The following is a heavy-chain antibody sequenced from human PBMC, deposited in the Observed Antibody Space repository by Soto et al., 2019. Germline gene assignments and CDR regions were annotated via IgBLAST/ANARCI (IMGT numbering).Heavy chain of an antibody. CDR1: GFTVSRYY. CDR3: ARDRVESGYPEYFQH. J-gene: IGHJ1*01. Sequence: PGGSLRLSCAASGFTVSRYYMSWVRQAAGKGLEWVSVVYYGGDAYYADSVKGRFTISRDNSKNTLYLQMNSLRAEDTAVYYCARDRVESGYPEYFQHWGQGTLVTVSS. D-gene: IGHD3-22*01. V-gene: IGHV3-53*01. CDR2: VYYGGDA.